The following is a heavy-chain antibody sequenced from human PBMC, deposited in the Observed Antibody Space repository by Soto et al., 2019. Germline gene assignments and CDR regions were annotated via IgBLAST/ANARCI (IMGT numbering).Heavy chain of an antibody. V-gene: IGHV1-2*04. Sequence: ASVKVSCKASGYTFTGYYMHWVRQAPGQGLEWMGWINPNSGGTNYAQKFQGWVTMTRDTSISTAYMELSRLRSDDAAVYYCARASIAANFDYWGQGTLVTVSS. D-gene: IGHD6-6*01. CDR2: INPNSGGT. CDR1: GYTFTGYY. CDR3: ARASIAANFDY. J-gene: IGHJ4*02.